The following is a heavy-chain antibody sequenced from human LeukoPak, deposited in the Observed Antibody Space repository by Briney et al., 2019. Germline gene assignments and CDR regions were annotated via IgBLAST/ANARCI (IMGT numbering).Heavy chain of an antibody. CDR3: ARDRTNNYYGMDV. CDR2: INPSGGYT. V-gene: IGHV1-46*01. CDR1: GYTFTSYD. J-gene: IGHJ6*02. Sequence: ASVKVSCKASGYTFTSYDINWVRQATGQGLEWMGLINPSGGYTNYAQKFQDRFTMTRDTSTTTVYMELSSLRSEDTAVYYCARDRTNNYYGMDVWGQGTTVTVSS.